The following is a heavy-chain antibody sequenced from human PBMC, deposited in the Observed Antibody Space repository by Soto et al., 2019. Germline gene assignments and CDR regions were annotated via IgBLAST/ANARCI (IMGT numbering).Heavy chain of an antibody. CDR3: AREVGVVVAAIGYFDY. CDR2: ISYDGSNK. V-gene: IGHV3-30-3*01. Sequence: PGGSLRLSCAASGFTFSSYAMHWVRQAPGKGLEWVAVISYDGSNKYYADSVKGRFTISRDNSKNTLYLQMNSLRAEDTAVYYCAREVGVVVAAIGYFDYWGQGTLVTVSS. CDR1: GFTFSSYA. D-gene: IGHD2-15*01. J-gene: IGHJ4*02.